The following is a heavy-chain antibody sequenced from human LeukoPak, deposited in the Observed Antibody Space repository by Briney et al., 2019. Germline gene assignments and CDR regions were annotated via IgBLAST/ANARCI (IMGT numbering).Heavy chain of an antibody. CDR2: IKEDGSEK. J-gene: IGHJ4*02. CDR1: GFTFDTYW. Sequence: GGSLRLSCVGSGFTFDTYWMSSVRQAPGKGLEWVANIKEDGSEKYYLDSVKGRFTISRDNAKKSLYLEMNSLRAEDTAVYYCARVMWMGWYFDSWGQGTLVTVSS. V-gene: IGHV3-7*01. CDR3: ARVMWMGWYFDS. D-gene: IGHD5-12*01.